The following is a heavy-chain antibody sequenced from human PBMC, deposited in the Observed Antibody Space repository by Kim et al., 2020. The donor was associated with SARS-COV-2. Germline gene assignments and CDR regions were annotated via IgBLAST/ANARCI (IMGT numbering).Heavy chain of an antibody. D-gene: IGHD7-27*01. V-gene: IGHV3-64*03. Sequence: GGSLRLSCSVSGFTFSYYAMHWVRQAPGKGLEYVSAISSDGGTTYYADSLKDRFTISRDNSKNTMYLQMSSLRLEDTAVYYCVRGTGDWGQGTLVTFSS. CDR3: VRGTGD. J-gene: IGHJ4*02. CDR2: ISSDGGTT. CDR1: GFTFSYYA.